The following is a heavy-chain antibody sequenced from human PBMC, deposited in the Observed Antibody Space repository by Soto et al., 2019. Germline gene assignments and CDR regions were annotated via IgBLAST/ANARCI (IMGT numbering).Heavy chain of an antibody. Sequence: PSETLSLTCTVSGGSISSYYWSWIRQPPGKGLEWIGYIYYSGSTNYNPSLKSRVTISVDTSKNQFSLKLSSVTAADTAVYYCARRIGAFWSGYYDYWGQGTLVTVSS. CDR1: GGSISSYY. J-gene: IGHJ4*02. V-gene: IGHV4-59*12. CDR2: IYYSGST. CDR3: ARRIGAFWSGYYDY. D-gene: IGHD3-3*01.